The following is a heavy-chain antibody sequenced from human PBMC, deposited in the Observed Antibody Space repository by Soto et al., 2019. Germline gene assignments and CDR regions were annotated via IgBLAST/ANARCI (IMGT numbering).Heavy chain of an antibody. J-gene: IGHJ6*02. CDR1: GCSVSSGSYY. Sequence: SETLSLTCTVSGCSVSSGSYYWSWIRQPPGKGLEWIGYIYYSGSTNYNPSRKSRVTISVDTSKNQFSLKLSSVTAADTAVYYCVRGMKKGPGIGLYYYGMDVWGQGTTVTVPS. V-gene: IGHV4-61*01. D-gene: IGHD3-10*01. CDR2: IYYSGST. CDR3: VRGMKKGPGIGLYYYGMDV.